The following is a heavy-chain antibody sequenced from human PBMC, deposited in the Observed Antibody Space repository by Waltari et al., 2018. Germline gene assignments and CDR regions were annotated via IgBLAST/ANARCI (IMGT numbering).Heavy chain of an antibody. J-gene: IGHJ3*02. CDR3: ARDLSDIVVVPAAMGDAFDI. V-gene: IGHV1-69*13. CDR2: IIPIFGTA. Sequence: QVQLVQSGAEVKKPGSSVKVSCKASGGTFSSYAISWVRQAPGQGLEWMGRIIPIFGTANYAQKFQGRVTITADKSTSTAYMELSSLRSEDTAVYYCARDLSDIVVVPAAMGDAFDIWGQGTMVTVSS. D-gene: IGHD2-2*01. CDR1: GGTFSSYA.